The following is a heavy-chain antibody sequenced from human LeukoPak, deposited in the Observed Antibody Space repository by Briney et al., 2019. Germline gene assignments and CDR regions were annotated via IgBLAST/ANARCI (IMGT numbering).Heavy chain of an antibody. CDR2: IRYDGSGE. CDR3: VKTPSGSGWFHY. CDR1: GYTFSSHG. Sequence: PGGSLRLSCAASGYTFSSHGMHWVRQAPAKRLEWVAFIRYDGSGESYVDSVKGRFTISRDNTKNTLYLQMSSLRAEDTAVYYCVKTPSGSGWFHYWGQGTLVTVSS. D-gene: IGHD6-19*01. V-gene: IGHV3-30*02. J-gene: IGHJ4*02.